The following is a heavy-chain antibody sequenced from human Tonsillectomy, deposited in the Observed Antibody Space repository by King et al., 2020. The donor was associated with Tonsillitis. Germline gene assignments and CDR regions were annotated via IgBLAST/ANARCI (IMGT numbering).Heavy chain of an antibody. CDR2: IFYSGST. CDR1: GGSISSGDYC. CDR3: ARWGVVIKGFDY. V-gene: IGHV4-31*03. D-gene: IGHD3-3*01. Sequence: QLQESGPGLAKPSQTLSLTCTVSGGSISSGDYCWSWIRQHPGKGLEWIGYIFYSGSTYHNPSLKSRGSMSVDTSKNQFSLKLSSVTAADTAVYYCARWGVVIKGFDYWGQGALVTVSS. J-gene: IGHJ4*02.